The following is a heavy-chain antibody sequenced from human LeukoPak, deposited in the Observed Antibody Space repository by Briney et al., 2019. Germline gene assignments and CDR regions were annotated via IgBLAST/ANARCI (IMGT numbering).Heavy chain of an antibody. CDR3: ARDLGGDEDY. J-gene: IGHJ4*02. D-gene: IGHD2-21*02. V-gene: IGHV4-39*07. CDR1: GGSISSSSYY. CDR2: IYYSGNT. Sequence: SETLSLTCTVSGGSISSSSYYWGWIRQPPGKGLEWIGSIYYSGNTHYNPSLKSRVTISVDTSKNQFSLKLSSVTAADTAVYYCARDLGGDEDYWGQGTLVTVSS.